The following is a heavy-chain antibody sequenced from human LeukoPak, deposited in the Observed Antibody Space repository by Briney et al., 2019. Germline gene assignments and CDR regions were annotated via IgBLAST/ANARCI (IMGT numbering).Heavy chain of an antibody. D-gene: IGHD3-16*01. V-gene: IGHV3-64D*06. CDR2: ISGSGNGGSI. CDR1: GFVFSIYT. Sequence: GGSLRLSCSASGFVFSIYTMYWVRQAPGKGPEYVSTISGSGNGGSIYYADSVKGRFTISRDDSKSILYLQMNGLRSEDTAVYYCVKDFGRVRGTPDSWGQGTLVIVSS. J-gene: IGHJ4*02. CDR3: VKDFGRVRGTPDS.